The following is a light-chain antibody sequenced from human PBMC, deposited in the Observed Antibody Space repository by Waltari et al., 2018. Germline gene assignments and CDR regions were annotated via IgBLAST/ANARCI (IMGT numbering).Light chain of an antibody. CDR3: QQYYSTPQT. V-gene: IGKV4-1*01. CDR2: WAS. Sequence: DIVMTQSPDSLAVSLGERATINCKSSQSVLYSSNNKNYLAWYQQKPGQPPKLLIYWASTRESGVPDRFSGSGSGTDFTLTISRLQAEDVAVYCCQQYYSTPQTFGQGTKVEIK. J-gene: IGKJ1*01. CDR1: QSVLYSSNNKNY.